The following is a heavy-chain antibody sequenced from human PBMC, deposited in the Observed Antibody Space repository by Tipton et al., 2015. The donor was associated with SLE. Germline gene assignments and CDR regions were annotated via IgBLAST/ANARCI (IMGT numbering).Heavy chain of an antibody. V-gene: IGHV4-59*01. CDR3: ARVGRDGYNFDY. Sequence: GLVKPSETLSLSCAVSSGSYNSYYWSWIRQSPGKGLEWIGYINYSGSINYNPSLKSRVTISEDTSKNQFSLKMSSVTAADTAVYYCARVGRDGYNFDYWGQGTLVTVSS. J-gene: IGHJ4*02. CDR2: INYSGSI. D-gene: IGHD5-24*01. CDR1: SGSYNSYY.